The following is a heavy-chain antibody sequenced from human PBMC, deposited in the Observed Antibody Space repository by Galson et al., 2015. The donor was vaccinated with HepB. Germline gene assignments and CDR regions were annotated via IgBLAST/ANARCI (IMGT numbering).Heavy chain of an antibody. J-gene: IGHJ6*02. Sequence: VKVSCKVSGYTFTDYYMHWVQQAPGKGLEWMGLVDPEDGETIYAEKFQGRVTITADTSTDTAYMELSSLRSEDTAVYYCATDPTNGVSGDYYGMDVWGQGTTVTVSS. CDR3: ATDPTNGVSGDYYGMDV. CDR2: VDPEDGET. D-gene: IGHD2-8*01. V-gene: IGHV1-69-2*01. CDR1: GYTFTDYY.